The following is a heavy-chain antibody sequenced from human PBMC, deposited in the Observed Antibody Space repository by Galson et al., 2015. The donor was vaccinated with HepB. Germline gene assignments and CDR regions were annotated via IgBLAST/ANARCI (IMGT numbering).Heavy chain of an antibody. Sequence: SLRLSCAASGFTFSSYAMHWVRQAPGKGLEWVAVISYDGSNKYYADSVKGRFTISRDNSKNTLYLQMNSLRAEDTAVYYCARVPGTPDDYYYYGMDVWGQGTTVTVSS. CDR1: GFTFSSYA. CDR3: ARVPGTPDDYYYYGMDV. J-gene: IGHJ6*02. CDR2: ISYDGSNK. D-gene: IGHD1-14*01. V-gene: IGHV3-30-3*01.